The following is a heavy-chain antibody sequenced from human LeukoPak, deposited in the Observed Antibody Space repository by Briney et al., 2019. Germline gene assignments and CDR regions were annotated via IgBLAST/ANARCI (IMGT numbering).Heavy chain of an antibody. CDR3: ARTKTYGGFTSYYFDY. CDR1: GYTFTSTG. CDR2: ISTYNNNT. J-gene: IGHJ4*02. D-gene: IGHD2-8*01. Sequence: ASVKVSCKASGYTFTSTGISWVRQAPGQGLEWVGWISTYNNNTNYAQKLQGRVTMTTDTSTNTAYMELRSLRFDDTAVYYCARTKTYGGFTSYYFDYWGQGTLVTASS. V-gene: IGHV1-18*01.